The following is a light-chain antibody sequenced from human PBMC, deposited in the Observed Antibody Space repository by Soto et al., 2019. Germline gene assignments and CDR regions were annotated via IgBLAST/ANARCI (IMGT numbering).Light chain of an antibody. Sequence: EIVLTQSPDTLSLSPGERATLSCRASQSVRSNYLAWYQQKPGQAPRFLIYDASSRATGIPGRFSGSGSGTDFTLTISRLEPEDFAVYYCQQYGSSPLTFGGGTKVEIK. V-gene: IGKV3-20*01. CDR2: DAS. CDR3: QQYGSSPLT. J-gene: IGKJ4*01. CDR1: QSVRSNY.